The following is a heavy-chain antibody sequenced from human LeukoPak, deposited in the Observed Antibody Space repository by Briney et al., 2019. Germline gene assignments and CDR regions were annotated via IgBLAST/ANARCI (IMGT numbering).Heavy chain of an antibody. Sequence: SETLSLTCTVSGGSISSSNYYWGWIRQPPGKGLEWIGSIYYSGSTYYNPSLKSRVTISVDTSKNQFSLKLSSVTAADTAVYYCARDRSSSRLFDPWGQGTLVTVSS. CDR2: IYYSGST. J-gene: IGHJ5*02. CDR1: GGSISSSNYY. V-gene: IGHV4-39*07. D-gene: IGHD6-13*01. CDR3: ARDRSSSRLFDP.